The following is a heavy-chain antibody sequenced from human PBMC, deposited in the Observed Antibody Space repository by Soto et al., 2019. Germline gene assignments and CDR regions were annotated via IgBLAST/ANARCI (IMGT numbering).Heavy chain of an antibody. CDR2: IYYSGRA. V-gene: IGHV4-31*03. J-gene: IGHJ4*02. CDR3: ATTNGAYYFDISY. D-gene: IGHD3-22*01. CDR1: GDSINSGDFY. Sequence: SETLSLTCTVSGDSINSGDFYWSWIRQNPGKGLEWIGYIYYSGRAYYNPSLRSRLTISLDKSKNQFSLKLSSVTAADTAVYYRATTNGAYYFDISYWGQGTLVTVSS.